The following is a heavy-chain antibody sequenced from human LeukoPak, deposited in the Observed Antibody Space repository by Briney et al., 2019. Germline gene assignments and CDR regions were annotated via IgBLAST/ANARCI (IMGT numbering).Heavy chain of an antibody. D-gene: IGHD3-3*01. CDR3: ARVHADFWSGYNYPRFDP. J-gene: IGHJ5*02. V-gene: IGHV4-30-2*01. CDR1: GGSISSGGYS. CDR2: IYHSGST. Sequence: PSETLSLTCAVSGGSISSGGYSWSWIRQPPGKGLEWIGYIYHSGSTYYNPSLKSRVTISVDRSKNQFSLKLSSVTAADTAVYYCARVHADFWSGYNYPRFDPWGQGTLVTVSS.